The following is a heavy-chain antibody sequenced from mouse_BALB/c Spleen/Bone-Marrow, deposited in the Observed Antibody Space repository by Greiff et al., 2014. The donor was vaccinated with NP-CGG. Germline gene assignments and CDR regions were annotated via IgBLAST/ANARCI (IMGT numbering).Heavy chain of an antibody. CDR3: ARLRRYYGYFDY. V-gene: IGHV5-17*02. D-gene: IGHD1-1*01. Sequence: EVQRVESGGGLVQPGGSRKLSCAASGFTFSSFGMHWVRQAPVKGLEWVAYISSGSSTIYYADTVKGRFTISRDNPKNTLFLQMTSLRSEDTAMYYCARLRRYYGYFDYWGQGTTLTVSS. CDR2: ISSGSSTI. J-gene: IGHJ2*01. CDR1: GFTFSSFG.